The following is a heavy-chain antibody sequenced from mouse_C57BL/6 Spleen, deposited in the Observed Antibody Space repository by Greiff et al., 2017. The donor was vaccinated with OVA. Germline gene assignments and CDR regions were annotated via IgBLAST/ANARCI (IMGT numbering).Heavy chain of an antibody. CDR1: GYTFTDYN. Sequence: EVKLVESGPELVKPGASVKIPCKASGYTFTDYNMDWVKQSHGKSLEWIGDINPNNGGTIYNQKFKGKATLTVDKSSSPAYMELRSLTSEDTAVYYCARSTGGRYYFDYGGQGTTRTVSS. V-gene: IGHV1-18*01. CDR3: ARSTGGRYYFDY. J-gene: IGHJ2*01. D-gene: IGHD3-3*01. CDR2: INPNNGGT.